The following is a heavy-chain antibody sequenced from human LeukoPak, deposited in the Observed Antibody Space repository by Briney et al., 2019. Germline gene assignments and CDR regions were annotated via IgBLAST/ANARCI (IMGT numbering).Heavy chain of an antibody. V-gene: IGHV1-18*01. Sequence: ASVKVSCKASGYTLTSYGISWVRQAPGQGLEWMGWISAYNGNTNYAQKLQGRVTMTTDTSTSTAYMELRSLRSDDTAVYYCAREAYCGGDCLNWFDPWGQGTLVTVSS. D-gene: IGHD2-21*02. J-gene: IGHJ5*02. CDR3: AREAYCGGDCLNWFDP. CDR1: GYTLTSYG. CDR2: ISAYNGNT.